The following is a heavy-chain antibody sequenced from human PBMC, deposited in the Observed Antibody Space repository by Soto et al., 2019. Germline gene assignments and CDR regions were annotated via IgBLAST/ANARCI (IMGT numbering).Heavy chain of an antibody. J-gene: IGHJ4*02. D-gene: IGHD3-10*01. CDR2: IYWDDDK. CDR1: GFSLSTSGVG. CDR3: AHHPYYGLGSYSFDY. V-gene: IGHV2-5*02. Sequence: QITLKESGPTLVKPTQTLTLTCTFSGFSLSTSGVGVGWIRQPPGKALEWLAVIYWDDDKRYSSSLKSRLTITKDTSKNQVVLTMTNMDPVDTATYHCAHHPYYGLGSYSFDYWGQGILVTVSS.